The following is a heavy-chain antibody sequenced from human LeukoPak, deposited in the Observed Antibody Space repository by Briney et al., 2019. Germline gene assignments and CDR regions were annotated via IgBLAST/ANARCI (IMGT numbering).Heavy chain of an antibody. Sequence: GGSLRLSCAASGFTFITYGMHWVRQAPGEGLEWVALIRHDGSDNFYGDSVKGRFAISRDNPKNTMYLQMNSLRPEDTAVYYCAKDRLGEWRGYFDSSGSTNYFENWGQGTRVTVSS. CDR3: AKDRLGEWRGYFDSSGSTNYFEN. CDR1: GFTFITYG. D-gene: IGHD3-22*01. V-gene: IGHV3-30*02. CDR2: IRHDGSDN. J-gene: IGHJ4*02.